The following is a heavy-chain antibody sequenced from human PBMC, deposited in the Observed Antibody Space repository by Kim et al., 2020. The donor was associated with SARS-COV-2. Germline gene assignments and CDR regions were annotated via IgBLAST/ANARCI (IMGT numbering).Heavy chain of an antibody. V-gene: IGHV4-59*13. CDR2: IDYSGTA. Sequence: SETLSLTCTVSGGSISTYYWNWIRQPPGKGLEWIGYIDYSGTANYNPSLKSRVTMSVDTSKSQFSLKLGSVTAADTAVYYCARRPFNAFDIWGQGTVVTVSS. CDR3: ARRPFNAFDI. CDR1: GGSISTYY. J-gene: IGHJ3*02.